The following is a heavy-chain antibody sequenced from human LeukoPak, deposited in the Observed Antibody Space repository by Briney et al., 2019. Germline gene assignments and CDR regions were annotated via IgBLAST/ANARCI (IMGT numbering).Heavy chain of an antibody. V-gene: IGHV4-39*01. Sequence: SETLSLTCTVSGGSISSSHYYWGWVRQPPGKGLEWIGSIYCSGNTYYNPSLKSRVTMSVDTSMNQFSLKLNSVTAADTAVYYCAGQRRVTGPNWFGPWGQGTLVTVSS. J-gene: IGHJ5*02. D-gene: IGHD2-8*01. CDR3: AGQRRVTGPNWFGP. CDR2: IYCSGNT. CDR1: GGSISSSHYY.